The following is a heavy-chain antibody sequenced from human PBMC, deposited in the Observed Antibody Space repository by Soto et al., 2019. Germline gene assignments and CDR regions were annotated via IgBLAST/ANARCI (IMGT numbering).Heavy chain of an antibody. J-gene: IGHJ1*01. CDR2: ISDDGSNK. CDR1: GFSFSSYG. CDR3: AKDQGDPIFQH. V-gene: IGHV3-30*18. Sequence: VQLVESGGGVVQPGRSLRLSCAASGFSFSSYGMHWVRQAPVKGLEWVALISDDGSNKYYADSVKGRFTISRDNSKNSLYLQMNSLRAEDTAVYYCAKDQGDPIFQHWGQGTLVTVSS. D-gene: IGHD3-10*01.